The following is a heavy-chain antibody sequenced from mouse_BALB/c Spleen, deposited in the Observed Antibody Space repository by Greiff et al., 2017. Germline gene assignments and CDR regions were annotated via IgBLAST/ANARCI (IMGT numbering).Heavy chain of an antibody. Sequence: VQLQQSGPELVKPGASVKMSCKASGYTFTSYVMHWVKQKPGQGLEWIGYINPYNDGTKYNEKFKGKATLTSDKSSSTAYMELSSLTSEDSAVYYCARGVYDGSAWFAYWGQGTLVTVSA. CDR3: ARGVYDGSAWFAY. CDR2: INPYNDGT. D-gene: IGHD2-3*01. J-gene: IGHJ3*01. CDR1: GYTFTSYV. V-gene: IGHV1-14*01.